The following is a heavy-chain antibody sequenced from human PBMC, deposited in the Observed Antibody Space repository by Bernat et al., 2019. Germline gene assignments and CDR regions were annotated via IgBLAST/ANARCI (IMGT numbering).Heavy chain of an antibody. Sequence: EVQLVQSGAAVKKPGESLKISCKGSGYSFSTHWIAWVRQMPGKGLECMGIIYPGDSDTKYSPSFQGQVTSSADKSINTAYLQLSGLKASDTAMYYCARHACGGDCYSDYWGQGTLVTVSS. CDR3: ARHACGGDCYSDY. J-gene: IGHJ4*02. CDR1: GYSFSTHW. CDR2: IYPGDSDT. V-gene: IGHV5-51*01. D-gene: IGHD2-21*02.